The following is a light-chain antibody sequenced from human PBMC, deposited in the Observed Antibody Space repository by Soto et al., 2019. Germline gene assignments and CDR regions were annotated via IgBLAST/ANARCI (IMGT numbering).Light chain of an antibody. CDR2: EVS. Sequence: QSALTQPASVSGSPGQSITISCTGTSSDVGSYNYVSWYQQHPGKAPALIISEVSNRPSGVSSRFSGSKSGNTASLTISGLQAEDEAYYYCSSYTSTDTPVVFGTGTKLTVL. CDR1: SSDVGSYNY. J-gene: IGLJ1*01. CDR3: SSYTSTDTPVV. V-gene: IGLV2-14*01.